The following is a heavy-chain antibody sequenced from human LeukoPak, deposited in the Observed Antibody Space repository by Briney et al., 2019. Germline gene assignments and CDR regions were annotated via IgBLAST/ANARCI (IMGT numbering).Heavy chain of an antibody. CDR2: LYGDGRT. CDR3: ARAQPNADGDPTLFDF. Sequence: GGSLRLSCAVSGFIVAGQYMSWVRQPPGQGLEWVSVLYGDGRTFYPDSVKGRFTISRDNSRNMLFLQMNSLRAEDTAVYYCARAQPNADGDPTLFDFWGQGTLVTVSS. J-gene: IGHJ4*02. CDR1: GFIVAGQY. V-gene: IGHV3-66*01. D-gene: IGHD4-17*01.